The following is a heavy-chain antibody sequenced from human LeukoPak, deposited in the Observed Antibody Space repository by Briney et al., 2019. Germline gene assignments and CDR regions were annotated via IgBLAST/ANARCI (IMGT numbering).Heavy chain of an antibody. CDR1: GYTFTDYF. CDR2: NNPNSGGT. Sequence: ASVKVSCKASGYTFTDYFIHWVLQAPGQGLEWMGWNNPNSGGTNFAQKFQGRVTMTRDTSISTAYMELSRLRSDDTAVYYCATLDAFDIWGQGTMVTVSS. CDR3: ATLDAFDI. V-gene: IGHV1-2*02. J-gene: IGHJ3*02.